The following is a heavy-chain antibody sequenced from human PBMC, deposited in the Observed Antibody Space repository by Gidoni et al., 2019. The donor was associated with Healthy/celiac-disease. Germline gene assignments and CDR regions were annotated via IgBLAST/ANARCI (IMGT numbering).Heavy chain of an antibody. CDR1: GFPFSSYA. V-gene: IGHV3-23*01. CDR2: ISGSGGST. Sequence: EVQLLESGGGLVQPGGSLRLSCAASGFPFSSYAMSWVRQAPGKGLEWVSAISGSGGSTYYADSVKGRFTISRDNSKNTLYLQMNSLRSEDTAVYDCAKDHVGFGGPRHIDYWGQGTLVTVSS. J-gene: IGHJ4*02. CDR3: AKDHVGFGGPRHIDY. D-gene: IGHD3-16*01.